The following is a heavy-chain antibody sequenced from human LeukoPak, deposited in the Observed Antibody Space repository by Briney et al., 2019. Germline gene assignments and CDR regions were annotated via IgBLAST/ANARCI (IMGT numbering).Heavy chain of an antibody. D-gene: IGHD4-17*01. V-gene: IGHV4-34*01. CDR2: INRSGST. CDR3: ARVAVTTIYYYYYGMDV. CDR1: GGSFSGYY. J-gene: IGHJ6*02. Sequence: PSETLSLTCAVYGGSFSGYYWSWIRQPPGKGLEWIGEINRSGSTNYNPPLKSRVTISVDTSKNQFSLKLSSVTAADTAVYYCARVAVTTIYYYYYGMDVWGQGTTVTVSS.